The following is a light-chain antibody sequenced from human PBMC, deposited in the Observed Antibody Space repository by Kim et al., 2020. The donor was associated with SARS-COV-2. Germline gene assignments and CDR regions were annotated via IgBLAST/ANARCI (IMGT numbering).Light chain of an antibody. V-gene: IGKV1-5*03. CDR2: KTS. J-gene: IGKJ2*01. Sequence: DIQMTQSPSTLSASVGDRVTITCRASQSVVICFAWYQQKPGRTSNLLIYKTSNLQSGVPSRFSGSGSGTEFTLTISSLQPDDFAIYYCQQYENYPYTVGQGTKLDI. CDR3: QQYENYPYT. CDR1: QSVVIC.